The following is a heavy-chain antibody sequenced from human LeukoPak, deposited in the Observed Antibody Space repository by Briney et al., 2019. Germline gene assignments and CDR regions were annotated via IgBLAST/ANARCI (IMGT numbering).Heavy chain of an antibody. D-gene: IGHD5-12*01. J-gene: IGHJ4*02. V-gene: IGHV3-30*04. CDR1: GFTFSSYA. CDR2: ISYDGSNK. Sequence: PGGSLRLSCAASGFTFSSYAMHWVRQAPGEGLEWVAVISYDGSNKYYADSVKGRFTISRDNSKNTLYLQMNSLRAEDTAVYYCARERYSGYDYYADYWGQGTLVTVSS. CDR3: ARERYSGYDYYADY.